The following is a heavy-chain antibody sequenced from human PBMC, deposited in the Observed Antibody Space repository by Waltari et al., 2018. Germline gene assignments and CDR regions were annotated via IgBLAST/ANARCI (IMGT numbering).Heavy chain of an antibody. J-gene: IGHJ4*02. CDR3: ARLIRYSYAM. Sequence: QLQLQESGPGLVKPSETLSRTCTVSGGSIRSSSYYWGWSRQPPGKGLEWIGSIYYSGSTYYNPSLKSRVTISVDTSKNQFSLKLSSVTAADTAVYYCARLIRYSYAMWGQGTLVTVSS. V-gene: IGHV4-39*01. CDR1: GGSIRSSSYY. D-gene: IGHD5-18*01. CDR2: IYYSGST.